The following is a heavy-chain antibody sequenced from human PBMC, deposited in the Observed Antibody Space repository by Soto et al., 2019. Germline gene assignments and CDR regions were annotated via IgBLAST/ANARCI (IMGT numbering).Heavy chain of an antibody. CDR3: AKMSMWYGNCSSTSCYESRYYYYYMDV. D-gene: IGHD2-2*03. V-gene: IGHV3-23*01. J-gene: IGHJ6*03. CDR2: ISGSGGST. CDR1: GFTFSIYA. Sequence: GGSLRLSCAASGFTFSIYAMSWVCQAPGRGLEWVSAISGSGGSTYYAGSVKGRFTISRDNSKNTLYLQMNSLRAEDTAVYYCAKMSMWYGNCSSTSCYESRYYYYYMDVWGKGTTVTVSS.